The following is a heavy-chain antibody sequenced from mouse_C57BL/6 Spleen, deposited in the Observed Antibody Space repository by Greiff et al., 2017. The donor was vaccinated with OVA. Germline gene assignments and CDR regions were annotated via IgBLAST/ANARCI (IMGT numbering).Heavy chain of an antibody. Sequence: VQVVESGAELARPGASVKLFCKASGYTFTSYGISWVKQRTGQGLEWIGEIYPRSGNTYYNEKFKGKATLTADKSSSTAYMELRSLTSEDSAVSFCASSRDPAWFAYWGQGTLVTVSA. J-gene: IGHJ3*01. CDR3: ASSRDPAWFAY. CDR2: IYPRSGNT. V-gene: IGHV1-81*01. D-gene: IGHD3-3*01. CDR1: GYTFTSYG.